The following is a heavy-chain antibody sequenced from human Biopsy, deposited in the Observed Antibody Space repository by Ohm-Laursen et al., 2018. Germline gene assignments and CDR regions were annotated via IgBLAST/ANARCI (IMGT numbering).Heavy chain of an antibody. Sequence: SETLSLTWTVSGVSINGGRYYWNWIRHHPGKGLEWIGNIFYSANTYYNPSLKSRVTISVDTSKNQFSLKLSSVTAADTAVYYCARLGSGDYFPTFFDFWGQGALVTASS. CDR1: GVSINGGRYY. V-gene: IGHV4-31*02. J-gene: IGHJ4*02. CDR3: ARLGSGDYFPTFFDF. CDR2: IFYSANT. D-gene: IGHD5-12*01.